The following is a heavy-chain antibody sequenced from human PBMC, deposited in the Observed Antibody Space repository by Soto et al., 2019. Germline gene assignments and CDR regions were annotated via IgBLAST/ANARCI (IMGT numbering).Heavy chain of an antibody. J-gene: IGHJ4*02. CDR2: ISAYNGNT. CDR1: GYTFTSYG. Sequence: ASVKVSCKASGYTFTSYGISWVRQAPGQGLEWMGWISAYNGNTNYAQKLQGRVTMTTDTSTSTAYMELRSLRSDDTAVYYCARRRFYDILTGPSPVDYWGQGTLVTVSS. V-gene: IGHV1-18*04. CDR3: ARRRFYDILTGPSPVDY. D-gene: IGHD3-9*01.